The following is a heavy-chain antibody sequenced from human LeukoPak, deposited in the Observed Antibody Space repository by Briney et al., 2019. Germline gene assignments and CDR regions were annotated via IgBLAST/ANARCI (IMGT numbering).Heavy chain of an antibody. CDR3: ARDTVTTFRFRDYYYYGMDV. D-gene: IGHD4-17*01. V-gene: IGHV3-53*01. J-gene: IGHJ6*02. CDR2: IYSAGST. CDR1: GFTVSTNY. Sequence: GGSLTLSCAASGFTVSTNYMNWVRQAPGKGLEWVSVIYSAGSTYYADSVKGRFTISRDNSKNTLYLQMNSLRAEDTAVFYCARDTVTTFRFRDYYYYGMDVWGQGTTVTVSS.